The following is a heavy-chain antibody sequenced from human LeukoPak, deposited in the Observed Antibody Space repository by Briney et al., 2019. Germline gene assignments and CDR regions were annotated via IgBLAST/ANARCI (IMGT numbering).Heavy chain of an antibody. V-gene: IGHV3-7*01. CDR1: GFTFSEYW. D-gene: IGHD6-19*01. J-gene: IGHJ4*02. CDR3: AGDGSCFDF. CDR2: IKGDGTKM. Sequence: PGGSLRLSCGASGFTFSEYWMTWVRQAPGRGPEWVANIKGDGTKMYYVDSVKGRFTISRDNDKNSLYLQMNNLRVEDTAVYHCAGDGSCFDFWGQGALVTVSS.